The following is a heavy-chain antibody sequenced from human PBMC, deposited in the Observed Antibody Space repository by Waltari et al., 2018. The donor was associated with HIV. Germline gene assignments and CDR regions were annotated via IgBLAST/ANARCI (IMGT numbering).Heavy chain of an antibody. V-gene: IGHV4-39*01. CDR3: ARLGRYYDYVWGSYRSLYFDY. J-gene: IGHJ4*02. CDR1: GGSISSSSYY. Sequence: QLQLQESGPGLVKPSETLSLTCTVSGGSISSSSYYWGWIRQPPGKGLEWIGSIYYSGSTYYNPSLKSRVTISVDTSKNQFSLKLSSVTAADTAVYYCARLGRYYDYVWGSYRSLYFDYWGQGTLVTVSS. CDR2: IYYSGST. D-gene: IGHD3-16*02.